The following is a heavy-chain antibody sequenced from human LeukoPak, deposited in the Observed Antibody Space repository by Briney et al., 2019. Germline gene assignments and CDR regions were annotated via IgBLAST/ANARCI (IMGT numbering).Heavy chain of an antibody. D-gene: IGHD4-11*01. Sequence: GGSLRLSCAASGFTFSDYGMHWVRQAPGKGLEWVAAIWSDGSNKYYADSVKGRFTISRDNVKNTLYLQMNSLRAEDTAVYYCARGKDYSFDYWGQGSLVTVSS. J-gene: IGHJ4*02. CDR3: ARGKDYSFDY. V-gene: IGHV3-33*01. CDR2: IWSDGSNK. CDR1: GFTFSDYG.